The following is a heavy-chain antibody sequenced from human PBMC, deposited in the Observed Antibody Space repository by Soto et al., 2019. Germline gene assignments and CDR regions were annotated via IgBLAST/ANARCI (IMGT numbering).Heavy chain of an antibody. Sequence: PVGSLRLSCAASGFTFSSYGMHWVRQAPGKGLEWVAVISYDGSNKYYADSVKGRFTISRDNSKNTLYLQMNSLRAEDTAVYYCAQQLVRKYYYYGMDVWGQGTTVTVSS. D-gene: IGHD6-13*01. V-gene: IGHV3-30*03. CDR2: ISYDGSNK. CDR3: AQQLVRKYYYYGMDV. J-gene: IGHJ6*02. CDR1: GFTFSSYG.